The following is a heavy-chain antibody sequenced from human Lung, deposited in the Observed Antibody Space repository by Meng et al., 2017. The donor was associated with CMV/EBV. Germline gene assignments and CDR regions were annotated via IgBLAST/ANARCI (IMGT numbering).Heavy chain of an antibody. V-gene: IGHV1-46*01. CDR2: INPSGGST. J-gene: IGHJ4*02. D-gene: IGHD5-18*01. CDR1: GYTFTSYY. Sequence: ASXXVSXKASGYTFTSYYMHWVRQAPGQGLEWMGIINPSGGSTSYAQKFQGRVTMTRDTSTSTVYMELSSLRSEDTAVYYCARDRERGYSYGIMDYWGQGXLVTVSS. CDR3: ARDRERGYSYGIMDY.